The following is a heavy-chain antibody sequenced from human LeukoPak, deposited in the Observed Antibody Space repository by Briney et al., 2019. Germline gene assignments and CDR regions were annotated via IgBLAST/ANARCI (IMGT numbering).Heavy chain of an antibody. D-gene: IGHD6-19*01. CDR2: ISYDGSNK. V-gene: IGHV3-30*04. Sequence: RGSLRLSCAASGFTFSSYAMHWVRQAPGKGLEWVAVISYDGSNKYYADSVKGRFTISRDNSKNTLYLQMNSLRAEDTAVYYCARNAIAVAGNYYYYYYMDVWGKGTTVTVSS. J-gene: IGHJ6*03. CDR1: GFTFSSYA. CDR3: ARNAIAVAGNYYYYYYMDV.